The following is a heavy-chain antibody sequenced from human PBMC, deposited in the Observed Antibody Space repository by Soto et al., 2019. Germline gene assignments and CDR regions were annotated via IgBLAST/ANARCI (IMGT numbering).Heavy chain of an antibody. Sequence: EQLVESGGGLVQPGGSLRLSCAASGFTLRDYDIHWVRQGIGKGLEWVSFRGIAGDTFYAGSVKGRFTISREEAKNSLSIQMNSLRAGDTAVYYCVRAAGPGATGTRYFDLWGRGTLITVSS. CDR1: GFTLRDYD. V-gene: IGHV3-13*01. CDR2: RGIAGDT. CDR3: VRAAGPGATGTRYFDL. J-gene: IGHJ2*01. D-gene: IGHD1-1*01.